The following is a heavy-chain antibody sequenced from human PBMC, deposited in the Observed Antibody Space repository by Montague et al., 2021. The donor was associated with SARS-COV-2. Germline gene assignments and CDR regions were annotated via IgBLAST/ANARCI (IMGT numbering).Heavy chain of an antibody. J-gene: IGHJ6*02. Sequence: SETLSLTCSVSGASISTSTYHWAWIRQSPGKGLEWVGSFPYSDSTHYNPSLRSRVTISVDSSKNQFSLTVSSVTATDTAVYYCAGHERFDYYYGMDVWGRGTTVTVSS. V-gene: IGHV4-39*01. CDR1: GASISTSTYH. D-gene: IGHD3-10*01. CDR3: AGHERFDYYYGMDV. CDR2: FPYSDST.